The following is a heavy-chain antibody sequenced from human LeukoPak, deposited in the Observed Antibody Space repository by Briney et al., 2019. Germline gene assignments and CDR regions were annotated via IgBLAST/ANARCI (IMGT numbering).Heavy chain of an antibody. Sequence: GSPRLSCAASGFTFSSYWMSWVRQAPGKGLEWVANIKQDGSDYYYVDSVKGRFTISRDNAKNSLCLQMNSLRAEDTAVYYCAREQTPVIHYYFDSWGQGTLVTVSS. J-gene: IGHJ4*02. CDR3: AREQTPVIHYYFDS. V-gene: IGHV3-7*01. CDR1: GFTFSSYW. D-gene: IGHD3-16*02. CDR2: IKQDGSDY.